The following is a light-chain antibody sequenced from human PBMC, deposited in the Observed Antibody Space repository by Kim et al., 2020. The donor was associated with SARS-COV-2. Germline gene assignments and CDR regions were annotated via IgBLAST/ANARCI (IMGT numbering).Light chain of an antibody. J-gene: IGLJ2*01. V-gene: IGLV1-40*01. CDR2: DST. CDR3: QSFDNSLTGLV. Sequence: QPVLTQPPSVTGAPGQRVTLSCAGTSSNIGAANGVHWYQHIPGTAPRLLISDSTNRPSGVPDRFSGSISGTSASLVITGLQVEDEADYYCQSFDNSLTGLVFGGGTQLTVL. CDR1: SSNIGAANG.